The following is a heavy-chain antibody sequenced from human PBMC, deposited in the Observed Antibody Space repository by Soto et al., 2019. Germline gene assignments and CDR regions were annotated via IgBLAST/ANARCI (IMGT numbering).Heavy chain of an antibody. CDR2: ISSSSGYI. CDR3: ARDPVAARHY. J-gene: IGHJ4*02. CDR1: GFTFSSYA. V-gene: IGHV3-21*01. D-gene: IGHD6-6*01. Sequence: PGGSLRLSCAASGFTFSSYAMSWVRQAPGKGLEWVSAISSSSGYIYYADSVKGRFTISRDNAKNSLYLQMNSLRAEDTAVYYCARDPVAARHYWGQGTLVTVSS.